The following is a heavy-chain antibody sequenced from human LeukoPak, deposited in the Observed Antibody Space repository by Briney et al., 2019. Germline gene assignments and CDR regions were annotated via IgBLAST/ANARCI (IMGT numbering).Heavy chain of an antibody. CDR2: FYRGETT. CDR1: GFTVSSSY. V-gene: IGHV3-53*01. Sequence: PGGSLRLSCAASGFTVSSSYMYWVRQAPGKGPEWVSFFYRGETTYYAESVRGRFTISRDISKNTLYLLMNSLIPEDTAVYYCAREVVSIPSYFESWGQGTRVTVSS. D-gene: IGHD2-15*01. CDR3: AREVVSIPSYFES. J-gene: IGHJ4*02.